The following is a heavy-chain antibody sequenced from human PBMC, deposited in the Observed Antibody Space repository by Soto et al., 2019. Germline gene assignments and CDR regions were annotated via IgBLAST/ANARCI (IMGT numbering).Heavy chain of an antibody. Sequence: ASVKVSCKASGYTFTTYYVHWLRQAPGQGLEWLGIINPSGSTTYAQKFQGRVTVTRDTSTSTVYMVLSSLRSEDTAVYYCARERSVAGTDYYYGMDVWGRGTTVTVSS. CDR1: GYTFTTYY. D-gene: IGHD6-19*01. J-gene: IGHJ6*02. CDR2: INPSGST. CDR3: ARERSVAGTDYYYGMDV. V-gene: IGHV1-46*01.